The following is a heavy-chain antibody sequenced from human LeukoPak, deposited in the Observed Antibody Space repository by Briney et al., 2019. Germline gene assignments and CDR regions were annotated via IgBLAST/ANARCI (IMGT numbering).Heavy chain of an antibody. J-gene: IGHJ6*03. D-gene: IGHD4-23*01. CDR1: GYTFTGYY. Sequence: ASVKVSCKASGYTFTGYYMHWVRQAPRQGLQWMGWINPNSGGTNYAQKFQGRVTMTRDTSISTAYMELSRLRSDDTAVYYCARRTTVVRGYYYMDVWGKGTTVTVSS. CDR3: ARRTTVVRGYYYMDV. CDR2: INPNSGGT. V-gene: IGHV1-2*02.